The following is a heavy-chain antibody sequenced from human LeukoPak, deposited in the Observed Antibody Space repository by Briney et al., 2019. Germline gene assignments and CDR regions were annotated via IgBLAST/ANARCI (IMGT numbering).Heavy chain of an antibody. CDR2: IWYGGSNK. CDR3: AKDKAFLAGYFDY. Sequence: GGSLRLSCAASGFTFSSYGMHWVRQAPGKGLEWVAVIWYGGSNKYYADSVKGRFTISRDNSKNTLYLQMNSLRAEDTAVYYCAKDKAFLAGYFDYWGQGNLVTVSS. CDR1: GFTFSSYG. J-gene: IGHJ4*02. V-gene: IGHV3-30*02.